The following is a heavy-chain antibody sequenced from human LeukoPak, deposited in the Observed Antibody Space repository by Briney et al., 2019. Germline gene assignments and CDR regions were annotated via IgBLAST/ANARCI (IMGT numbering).Heavy chain of an antibody. V-gene: IGHV1-69*05. Sequence: SVKVSCKASGGTFSSYAISWVRQAPGQGLEWMGGIIPIFGTANYAQKFQGRVTITTDESTSTAYMELSSLRSEDTAVYYCARGEAYNWNFQAGFEYWGQGTLVTVSS. J-gene: IGHJ4*02. D-gene: IGHD1-7*01. CDR2: IIPIFGTA. CDR3: ARGEAYNWNFQAGFEY. CDR1: GGTFSSYA.